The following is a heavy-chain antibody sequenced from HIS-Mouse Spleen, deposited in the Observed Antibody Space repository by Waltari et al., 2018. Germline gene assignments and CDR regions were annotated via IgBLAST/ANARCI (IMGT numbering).Heavy chain of an antibody. D-gene: IGHD7-27*01. CDR3: AKQDLGIRKNYFDY. J-gene: IGHJ4*02. Sequence: EVQLLESGGGLVQPGGSLRLSCAASGFTFSSYAVSGVRRGPGKGLEWVSAISGRGGSTYYADSVKGRFTISRDNSKNTLYLQMNSLRAEDTAVYYCAKQDLGIRKNYFDYWGQGTLVTVSS. CDR1: GFTFSSYA. CDR2: ISGRGGST. V-gene: IGHV3-23*01.